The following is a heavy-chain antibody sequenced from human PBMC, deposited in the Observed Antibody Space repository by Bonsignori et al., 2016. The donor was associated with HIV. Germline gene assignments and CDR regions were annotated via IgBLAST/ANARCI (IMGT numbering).Heavy chain of an antibody. V-gene: IGHV3-23*03. CDR3: AKGHSRGGYGIEYFQH. D-gene: IGHD3-22*01. CDR2: IYSGGSST. J-gene: IGHJ1*01. Sequence: WIRQPPGKGLEWVSVIYSGGSSTYYADSVKGRFTISRDNSKNTLYLQMNSLRAEDTAVYYCAKGHSRGGYGIEYFQHWGQGTLVTVSS.